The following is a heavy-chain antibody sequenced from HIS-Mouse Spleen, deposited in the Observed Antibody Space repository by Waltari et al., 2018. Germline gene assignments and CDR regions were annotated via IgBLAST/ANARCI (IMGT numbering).Heavy chain of an antibody. CDR1: GCTCTSYG. J-gene: IGHJ4*02. Sequence: HVPLVQSGAEVKTPLPSVKASCKATGCTCTSYGLNWVRQATGQGLGWLGWMKPTSGKTGYAQKFQGRVTMTRNTSISTAYMGLSSLRSEDTAVYYCARGLTGDLDYWGQGTLVTVSS. CDR3: ARGLTGDLDY. V-gene: IGHV1-8*02. CDR2: MKPTSGKT. D-gene: IGHD7-27*01.